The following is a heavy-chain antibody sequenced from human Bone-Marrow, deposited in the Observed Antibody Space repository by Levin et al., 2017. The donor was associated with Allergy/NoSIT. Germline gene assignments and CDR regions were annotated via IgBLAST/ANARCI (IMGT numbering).Heavy chain of an antibody. Sequence: KISCKASGGTFSSDTLSWVRQAPGQGLEWMGRIIPFLGVPNYAQKFQGRVTITADKSKSTAYLEVSGLRAEDTAVYYSARGPRVYGDYGERSDYWGQGTLVPVSS. V-gene: IGHV1-69*02. CDR2: IIPFLGVP. D-gene: IGHD4-17*01. CDR3: ARGPRVYGDYGERSDY. CDR1: GGTFSSDT. J-gene: IGHJ4*02.